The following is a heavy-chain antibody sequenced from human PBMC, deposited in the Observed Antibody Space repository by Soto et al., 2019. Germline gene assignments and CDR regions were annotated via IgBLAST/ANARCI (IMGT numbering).Heavy chain of an antibody. V-gene: IGHV5-10-1*01. CDR3: ARVDINWFGS. CDR1: WYNFTAFL. J-gene: IGHJ5*01. CDR2: IDPSDSYT. Sequence: GESLKISCKASWYNFTAFLLHWVRQIPGEGLEWLGKIDPSDSYTNYSPSFEGHVTISSGNSSSTAYLQWSSLRASGTALYFCARVDINWFGSW.